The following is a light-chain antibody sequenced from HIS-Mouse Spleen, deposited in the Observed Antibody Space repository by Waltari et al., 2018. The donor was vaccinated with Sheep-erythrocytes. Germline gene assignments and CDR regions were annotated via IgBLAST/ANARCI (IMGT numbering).Light chain of an antibody. J-gene: IGKJ4*01. CDR2: GAS. CDR1: QSVSSSY. Sequence: EILLTQSPGTLSLSPGERATLSCRASQSVSSSYLAWYQQKPGQAPRLRIYGASSRATGIPDRFSGSGSGTDFTLTISRLDPEDFAVYYCQQYGSSPLTFGGGTKVEIK. CDR3: QQYGSSPLT. V-gene: IGKV3-20*01.